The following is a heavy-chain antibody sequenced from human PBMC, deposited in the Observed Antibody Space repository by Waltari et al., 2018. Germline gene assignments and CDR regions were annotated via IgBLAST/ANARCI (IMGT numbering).Heavy chain of an antibody. D-gene: IGHD3-10*01. Sequence: QVQLQESGPGLVKPSETLSLTCTVSGGSISSYYWSWIRQPPGKGLEWIGYIYYSGSTNYNPSLKSRVPISVDTSKNQFSLKLSSVTAADTAVYYCARDSAYGSGSYYNPHYYYYMDVWGKGTTVTVSS. CDR3: ARDSAYGSGSYYNPHYYYYMDV. CDR1: GGSISSYY. J-gene: IGHJ6*03. CDR2: IYYSGST. V-gene: IGHV4-59*01.